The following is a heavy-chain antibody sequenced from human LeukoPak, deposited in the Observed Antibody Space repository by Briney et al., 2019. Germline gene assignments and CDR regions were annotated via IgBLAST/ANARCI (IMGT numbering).Heavy chain of an antibody. V-gene: IGHV1-69*01. J-gene: IGHJ6*03. Sequence: ASVKVSCKASGGTFSSYAISWVRQAPGQGLGWMGGIIPIFGTANYAQKFQGRVTITADESTSTAYMELSSLRSEDTAVYYCARTYYDFWSGYYLYYYYYMDVWGKGTTVTVSS. D-gene: IGHD3-3*01. CDR1: GGTFSSYA. CDR3: ARTYYDFWSGYYLYYYYYMDV. CDR2: IIPIFGTA.